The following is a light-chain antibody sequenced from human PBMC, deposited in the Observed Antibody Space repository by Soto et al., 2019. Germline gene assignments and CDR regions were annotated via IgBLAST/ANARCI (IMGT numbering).Light chain of an antibody. J-gene: IGLJ1*01. CDR2: DVS. V-gene: IGLV2-14*01. CDR3: SSYTSSATYV. CDR1: SSDIGAYNY. Sequence: QSVLTQPASVSGSPGQSITISCTGTSSDIGAYNYVSWYQQHPGKAPKLMFYDVSNRPSGLSNRFSGSKSGNTASLTISGLQAEDEADYYCSSYTSSATYVFGTGTRSPS.